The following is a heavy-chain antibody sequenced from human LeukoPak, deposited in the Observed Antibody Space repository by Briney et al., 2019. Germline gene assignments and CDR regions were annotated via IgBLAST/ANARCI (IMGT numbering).Heavy chain of an antibody. CDR3: TRDNSYSDY. Sequence: GGSLRLSCAASGFTFSTYAMSWVRQAPGKGLEWVGFIRSKAYGGTTGYAASVKGRFTISRDDSKSIAYLQMNSLKTEDTAVYYCTRDNSYSDYRGQGTLVTVSS. V-gene: IGHV3-49*04. CDR1: GFTFSTYA. D-gene: IGHD2-21*01. J-gene: IGHJ4*02. CDR2: IRSKAYGGTT.